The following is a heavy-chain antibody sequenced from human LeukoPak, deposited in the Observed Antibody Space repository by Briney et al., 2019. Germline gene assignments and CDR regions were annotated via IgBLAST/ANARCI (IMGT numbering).Heavy chain of an antibody. Sequence: ASVKVSCKASGHTFTGYYMHWVRQAPGQGLEWMGWINPNSGGTNYAQKFQGRVTMTRDTSISTAYMELSRLRSDDKAVYYCARESADYYDSSGYYYLVYYFDYWGQGTLVTVSS. D-gene: IGHD3-22*01. V-gene: IGHV1-2*02. CDR1: GHTFTGYY. CDR2: INPNSGGT. CDR3: ARESADYYDSSGYYYLVYYFDY. J-gene: IGHJ4*02.